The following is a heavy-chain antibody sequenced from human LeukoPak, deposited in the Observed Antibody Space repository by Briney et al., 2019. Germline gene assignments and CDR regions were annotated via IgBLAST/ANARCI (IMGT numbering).Heavy chain of an antibody. CDR1: GFTFSSYW. J-gene: IGHJ6*02. V-gene: IGHV3-30*18. CDR3: AKVWSDYYDSSGPLFYMDV. D-gene: IGHD3-22*01. Sequence: GGSLRLSCAASGFTFSSYWMSWVRQAPGKGLEWVAVISYDGTNKYYADSVKGRFTISRDNSKNTLYLQVNSLRTEDTAVYYCAKVWSDYYDSSGPLFYMDVWGQGTTVTVSS. CDR2: ISYDGTNK.